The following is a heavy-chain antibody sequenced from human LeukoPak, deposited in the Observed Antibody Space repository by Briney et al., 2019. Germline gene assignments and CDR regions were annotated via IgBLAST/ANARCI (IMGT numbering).Heavy chain of an antibody. CDR1: GGSFSTFY. Sequence: EPSETLSLTCGVSGGSFSTFYWNWIRQHPGKGLEWIGEINHNGNTNYTPSLKGRVTPSVDKSKNQFSLKLRSVTAADTALYYCATVAIRAEFHFDHWGQGLLVTVSS. CDR2: INHNGNT. D-gene: IGHD3-10*01. V-gene: IGHV4-34*01. CDR3: ATVAIRAEFHFDH. J-gene: IGHJ4*02.